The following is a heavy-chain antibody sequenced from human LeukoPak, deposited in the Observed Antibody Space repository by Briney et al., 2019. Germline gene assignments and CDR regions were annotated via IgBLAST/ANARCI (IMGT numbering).Heavy chain of an antibody. CDR1: GFTFSTYG. J-gene: IGHJ5*01. Sequence: PGGSLRLSCAASGFTFSTYGMNWVRQAPGKGLEWVSHISSISDNIKYADSVKGRFTISRDNVKNSLYLQMNSLRAEDTALYYCARECDSWGQGTLVTVSS. V-gene: IGHV3-48*01. CDR3: ARECDS. CDR2: ISSISDNI.